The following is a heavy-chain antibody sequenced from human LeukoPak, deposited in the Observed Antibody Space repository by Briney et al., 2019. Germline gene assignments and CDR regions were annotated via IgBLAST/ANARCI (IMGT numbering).Heavy chain of an antibody. Sequence: GGSRRLSCAASGFTFSSYGMSWVRQSPGKGREGWANIKLDGSEKYYVDSVKGRFTISRDNAKNSLYLQMNRLRAEDTAVYYCARDDSRSGSSPRPHFDHWGQGTLVTVSS. CDR1: GFTFSSYG. V-gene: IGHV3-7*01. CDR3: ARDDSRSGSSPRPHFDH. CDR2: IKLDGSEK. J-gene: IGHJ4*02. D-gene: IGHD3-10*01.